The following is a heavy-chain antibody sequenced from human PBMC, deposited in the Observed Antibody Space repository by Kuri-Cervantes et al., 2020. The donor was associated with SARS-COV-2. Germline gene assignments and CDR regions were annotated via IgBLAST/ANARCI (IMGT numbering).Heavy chain of an antibody. CDR2: IYYSGST. J-gene: IGHJ6*03. V-gene: IGHV4-39*01. CDR1: GGSISSSSYY. CDR3: ARQGARYSSSWYEFGAYYYYMDV. D-gene: IGHD6-13*01. Sequence: SETLSLTCAVSGGSISSSSYYWGWIRQPPGKGLEWIGSIYYSGSTYYNPSLKSRVTISVDTSKNQFSLKLSSVTAADTAVYYCARQGARYSSSWYEFGAYYYYMDVWGKGTTVTVSS.